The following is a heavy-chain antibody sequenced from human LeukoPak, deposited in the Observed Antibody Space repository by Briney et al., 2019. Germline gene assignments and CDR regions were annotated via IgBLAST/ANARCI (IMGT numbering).Heavy chain of an antibody. D-gene: IGHD6-19*01. V-gene: IGHV1-46*01. CDR2: INPSGGST. CDR1: GYTFTSYY. J-gene: IGHJ4*02. CDR3: ARDSSGWHPFDY. Sequence: ASVKVSCKASGYTFTSYYMHWVRQAPGQGLEWMGIINPSGGSTSYAQKFQGRVTMARDTSTSTVYMELSSLRSEDTAVYYCARDSSGWHPFDYWGQGTLVTVSS.